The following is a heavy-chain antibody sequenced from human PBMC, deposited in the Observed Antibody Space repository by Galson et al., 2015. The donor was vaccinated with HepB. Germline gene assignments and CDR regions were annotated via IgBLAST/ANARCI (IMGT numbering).Heavy chain of an antibody. CDR2: IYPGDSDT. D-gene: IGHD2-2*02. V-gene: IGHV5-51*01. CDR1: GYSFTKYW. J-gene: IGHJ4*02. CDR3: ARLKKYCVSNTCYTDYYFDY. Sequence: QSGAEVKKPGESLKMSCKGSGYSFTKYWIGWVRQMPGKGLEWMGIIYPGDSDTRYSPSFQGQVTISADKSISTAYLQWSSLQASDTAMYFCARLKKYCVSNTCYTDYYFDYWGQGTLVTVSS.